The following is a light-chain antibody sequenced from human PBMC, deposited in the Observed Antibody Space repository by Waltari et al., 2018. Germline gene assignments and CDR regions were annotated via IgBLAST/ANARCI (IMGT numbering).Light chain of an antibody. CDR1: QSISSY. Sequence: DIQMTQSPSSLSASVGDGVTITCRASQSISSYLNWYQQKPGTAPTLLIYAASTFQSGAPSRFSGSASGTDFTCTISSLQPEDFATYYCQHSYSTQWAFGQGTKVEIK. J-gene: IGKJ1*01. CDR3: QHSYSTQWA. V-gene: IGKV1-39*01. CDR2: AAS.